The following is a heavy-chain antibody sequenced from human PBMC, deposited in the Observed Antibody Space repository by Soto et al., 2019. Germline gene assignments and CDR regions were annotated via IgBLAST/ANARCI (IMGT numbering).Heavy chain of an antibody. CDR3: TTDVEQWLVLPTASRNANYYYYYGMDV. J-gene: IGHJ6*02. CDR1: GFTLSNAW. CDR2: IKSKTDGGTT. V-gene: IGHV3-15*07. D-gene: IGHD6-19*01. Sequence: GGSLTLSCAASGFTLSNAWMNWVRQAPGKGLEWVGRIKSKTDGGTTDYAAPVKGRFTISRDDSKNTLYLQMNSLKTEDTAVYYCTTDVEQWLVLPTASRNANYYYYYGMDVWGQGTTVTVSS.